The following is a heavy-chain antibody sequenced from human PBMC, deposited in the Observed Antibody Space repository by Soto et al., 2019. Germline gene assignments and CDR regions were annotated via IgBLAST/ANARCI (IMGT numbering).Heavy chain of an antibody. CDR2: IVPFFGTA. Sequence: QVQLVQSGAEVKKPGSSVKVSCKTSRGTFSKYGISWVRQAPGQGLEWMGGIVPFFGTANYAQNFQGRVTITADESTSTAYMELSSLTSEDTAVYYCAEDRTGGFLQWFTWGQGTLVTVSS. CDR3: AEDRTGGFLQWFT. CDR1: RGTFSKYG. V-gene: IGHV1-69*12. D-gene: IGHD3-3*01. J-gene: IGHJ5*02.